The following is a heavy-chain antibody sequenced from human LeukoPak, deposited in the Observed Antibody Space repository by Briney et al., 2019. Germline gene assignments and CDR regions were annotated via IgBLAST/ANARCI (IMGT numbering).Heavy chain of an antibody. Sequence: PSETLSLTCTVSGGSISSGGYYWSWIRQHPGKGLEWIGYIYYSGSTYYNPSPKSRVTISVDTSKNQFSLKLSSVTAADTAVYYCARQAYDSRSNWLDPWGQGTLVTVSS. CDR1: GGSISSGGYY. D-gene: IGHD3-22*01. CDR3: ARQAYDSRSNWLDP. V-gene: IGHV4-31*03. CDR2: IYYSGST. J-gene: IGHJ5*02.